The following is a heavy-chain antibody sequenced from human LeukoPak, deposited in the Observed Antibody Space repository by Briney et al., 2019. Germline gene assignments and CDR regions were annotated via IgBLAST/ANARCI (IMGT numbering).Heavy chain of an antibody. CDR1: GGSFSVYY. CDR2: INHSGST. CDR3: AASSRWGFYDF. Sequence: SETLSLTCAVYGGSFSVYYWSWIRQPPGKGLEWIGEINHSGSTNYNPSLKSRVTISVDTSKNQFSLKLSSVTAADTAVYYCAASSRWGFYDFWGQGTLVTVSS. D-gene: IGHD2-15*01. V-gene: IGHV4-34*01. J-gene: IGHJ4*02.